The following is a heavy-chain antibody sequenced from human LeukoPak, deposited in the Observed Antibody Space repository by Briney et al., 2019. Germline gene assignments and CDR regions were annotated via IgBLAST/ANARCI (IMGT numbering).Heavy chain of an antibody. J-gene: IGHJ4*03. V-gene: IGHV3-30*18. CDR3: EKGCSWNDY. D-gene: IGHD6-13*01. CDR2: ISYDGSNK. CDR1: GFTFSSYG. Sequence: PGGSLRLSCAAPGFTFSSYGMHWVRQAPGKGLEWVAVISYDGSNKYYADSVKGRFTISRDNSKNTLYLQMNSLRAEDTGVYYCEKGCSWNDYWGQGTLVTVSS.